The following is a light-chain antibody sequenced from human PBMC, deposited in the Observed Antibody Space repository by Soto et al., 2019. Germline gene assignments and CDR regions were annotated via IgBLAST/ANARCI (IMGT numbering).Light chain of an antibody. CDR1: SSDVGGYNY. J-gene: IGLJ1*01. Sequence: LTQPPSASGSPGQSVTISCTGTSSDVGGYNYVSWYQQHPGKAPKLMIYEVSKRPSGVPDRFSGSESGNTASLTVSGLQAEDEADYYCSSYAGSNNFVFGTGTKVTVL. CDR2: EVS. CDR3: SSYAGSNNFV. V-gene: IGLV2-8*01.